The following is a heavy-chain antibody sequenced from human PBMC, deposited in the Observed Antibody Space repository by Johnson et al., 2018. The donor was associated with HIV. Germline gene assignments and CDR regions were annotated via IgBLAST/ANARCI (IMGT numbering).Heavy chain of an antibody. CDR2: IRYDGNNK. V-gene: IGHV3-30*02. CDR1: GFIFSTYG. J-gene: IGHJ3*02. Sequence: VQLLESGGGVVQPGGSLRLSCAASGFIFSTYGMHWVRQAPGKGLEWVAFIRYDGNNKYYADFVKGRFTISRDNSKNTLYLQMNSLRAEDTAVYYCGALAGFVSAFDIWGQGTMVTVSS. D-gene: IGHD6-19*01. CDR3: GALAGFVSAFDI.